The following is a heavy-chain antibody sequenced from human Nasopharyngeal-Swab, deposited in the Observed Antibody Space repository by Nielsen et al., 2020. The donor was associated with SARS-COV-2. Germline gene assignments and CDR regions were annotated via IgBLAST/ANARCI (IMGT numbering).Heavy chain of an antibody. D-gene: IGHD6-6*01. CDR3: ARDHKGSSPYFDY. V-gene: IGHV4-61*01. J-gene: IGHJ4*02. CDR1: GGSVSSGSYY. CDR2: IYYNGST. Sequence: SETLSLTCTVSGGSVSSGSYYWSWIRQPPGKGLEWIGYIYYNGSTNYNPSLKSRVTISVDTSKNQFSLKLSSVTAADTAVYYCARDHKGSSPYFDYWGQGTLVTVSS.